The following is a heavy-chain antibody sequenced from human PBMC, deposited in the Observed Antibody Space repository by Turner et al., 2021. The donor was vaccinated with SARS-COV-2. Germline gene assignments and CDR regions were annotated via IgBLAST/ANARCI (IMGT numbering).Heavy chain of an antibody. D-gene: IGHD5-12*01. CDR2: ISDSGGHT. V-gene: IGHV3-23*01. CDR3: AKAPSVSGHFDY. Sequence: EVHLLESGGGLVQPAGSLRLSCAASGFTFSTYAMSWVRQAPGKGLEWVSTISDSGGHTYYADSVKGRFTISRDNSKNTLYLQMNSLRAEDTAVYYCAKAPSVSGHFDYWGQGTLVTVSS. CDR1: GFTFSTYA. J-gene: IGHJ4*02.